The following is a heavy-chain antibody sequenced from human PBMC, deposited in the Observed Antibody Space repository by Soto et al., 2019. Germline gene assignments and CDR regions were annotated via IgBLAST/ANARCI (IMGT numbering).Heavy chain of an antibody. CDR2: IYWDDDK. CDR3: AHSPRQEILRYFDGPYYFDY. J-gene: IGHJ4*02. D-gene: IGHD3-9*01. V-gene: IGHV2-5*02. CDR1: GFSLSTSGVG. Sequence: QITLKESGPTLVKPTQTLTLTCTFSGFSLSTSGVGVGWIRQPPGKVLEWLALIYWDDDKRYSPSLKSRLTITKDTSKNQVVLTMTNMDPVDTATYYCAHSPRQEILRYFDGPYYFDYWGQGTLVTVSS.